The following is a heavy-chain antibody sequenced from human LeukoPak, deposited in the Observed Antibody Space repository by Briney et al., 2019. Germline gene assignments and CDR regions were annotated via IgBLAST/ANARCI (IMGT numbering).Heavy chain of an antibody. D-gene: IGHD6-13*01. Sequence: GGSLRLSCAASRFTFSSYAMSWVRQAPGKGLEWVSAISGRGDNTYYADSVKGQFTISRDNSKNTLYLQMNSLRAEDTAVYYCARDGAEYSSSWYHHGMDVWGQGTTVTVSS. V-gene: IGHV3-23*01. J-gene: IGHJ6*02. CDR3: ARDGAEYSSSWYHHGMDV. CDR2: ISGRGDNT. CDR1: RFTFSSYA.